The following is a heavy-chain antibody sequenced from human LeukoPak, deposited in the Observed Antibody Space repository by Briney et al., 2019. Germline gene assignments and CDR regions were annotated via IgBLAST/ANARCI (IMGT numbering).Heavy chain of an antibody. D-gene: IGHD2-2*01. V-gene: IGHV3-30*18. CDR1: GFTFSNYG. J-gene: IGHJ4*02. CDR3: AKDGSDCSSTSCYWLGDFDY. Sequence: GGSLRLSCAASGFTFSNYGMHRVRQAPGKGLEWVAVISYDGSNKYYADSVEGRFTISRDNSKNTLYLQMNSLRAEDTAVYYCAKDGSDCSSTSCYWLGDFDYWGQGTLVTVSS. CDR2: ISYDGSNK.